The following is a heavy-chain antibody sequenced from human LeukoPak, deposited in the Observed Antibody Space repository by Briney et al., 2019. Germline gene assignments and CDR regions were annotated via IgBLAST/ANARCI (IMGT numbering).Heavy chain of an antibody. Sequence: SETLSLTCTVSGGSISSYYWSWIRQPPGKGLEWIGYIYYSGSTNYNPSLKSRVTISVDTSKNQFSLKLSSVTAADTAVYYCARGSLLPGYCSGGSCYEPFDYWGQGTLVTVSS. D-gene: IGHD2-15*01. CDR2: IYYSGST. V-gene: IGHV4-59*01. J-gene: IGHJ4*02. CDR1: GGSISSYY. CDR3: ARGSLLPGYCSGGSCYEPFDY.